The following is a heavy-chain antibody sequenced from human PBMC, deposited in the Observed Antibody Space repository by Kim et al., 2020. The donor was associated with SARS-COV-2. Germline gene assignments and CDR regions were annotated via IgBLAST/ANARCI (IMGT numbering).Heavy chain of an antibody. CDR1: GGTFSSYT. V-gene: IGHV1-69*02. D-gene: IGHD2-2*02. CDR2: IIPILGIA. Sequence: SVKVSCKASGGTFSSYTISWVRQAPGQGLEWMGRIIPILGIANYAQKFQGRVTITADKSTSTAYMELSSLRSEDTAVYYCARLNTPPPPGGDYWGQGTLVTVSS. J-gene: IGHJ4*02. CDR3: ARLNTPPPPGGDY.